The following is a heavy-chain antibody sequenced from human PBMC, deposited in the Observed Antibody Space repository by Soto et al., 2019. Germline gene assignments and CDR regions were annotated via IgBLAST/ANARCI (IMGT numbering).Heavy chain of an antibody. J-gene: IGHJ4*02. CDR2: IYHSGST. CDR3: AGSITMIVVVTRNFDY. Sequence: SETLSLTCAVSGGSISSSNWWSWVRQPPGKGLEWIGEIYHSGSTNYNPSLKSRVTISVDKSKNQFSLKLSSVTAADTAVYYCAGSITMIVVVTRNFDYWGQGTLVTVSS. CDR1: GGSISSSNW. D-gene: IGHD3-22*01. V-gene: IGHV4-4*02.